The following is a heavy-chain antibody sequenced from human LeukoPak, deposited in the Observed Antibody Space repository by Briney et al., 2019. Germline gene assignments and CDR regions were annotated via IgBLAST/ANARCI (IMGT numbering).Heavy chain of an antibody. V-gene: IGHV3-30*03. CDR2: LLYDGSNK. CDR3: ARHPGGFRGIVNYYYMDV. D-gene: IGHD1-26*01. J-gene: IGHJ6*03. Sequence: PGGPLRFSCAAPGITFSDYGMHWVRKAPGKGLEWGAILLYDGSNKDYADSVKGRFTISRDNRKNTLFLQMNSLRAEDTALYYCARHPGGFRGIVNYYYMDVWGKGTTVTVSS. CDR1: GITFSDYG.